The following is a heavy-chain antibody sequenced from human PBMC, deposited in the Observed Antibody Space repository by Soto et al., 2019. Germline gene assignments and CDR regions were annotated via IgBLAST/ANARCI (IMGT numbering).Heavy chain of an antibody. Sequence: QVQLQESGPGLVKPSETLSLTCTVSGGSISSYYWSWIRQPPGKGLEWIGYISYSGSTNYNPSLKSRVTISVDTSKNHFSLKLSSVTAADTAVYYCASSSPHYDFWSGYSFWDAFDIWGQGTMVTVSS. V-gene: IGHV4-59*01. CDR2: ISYSGST. D-gene: IGHD3-3*01. CDR1: GGSISSYY. CDR3: ASSSPHYDFWSGYSFWDAFDI. J-gene: IGHJ3*02.